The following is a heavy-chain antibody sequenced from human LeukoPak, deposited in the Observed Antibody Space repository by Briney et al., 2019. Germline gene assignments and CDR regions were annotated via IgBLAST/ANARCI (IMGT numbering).Heavy chain of an antibody. CDR3: ARQRSGRGAFDY. CDR1: GYTFTGYY. V-gene: IGHV1-2*02. Sequence: ASVKVSCKASGYTFTGYYMHWVRQAPGQGLEWMGWINPNSGGTNYAQKFQGRVTMTRDTSISTAYMELSRLRSDDTAVYYCARQRSGRGAFDYWGQGTLVTVSS. J-gene: IGHJ4*02. CDR2: INPNSGGT. D-gene: IGHD1-1*01.